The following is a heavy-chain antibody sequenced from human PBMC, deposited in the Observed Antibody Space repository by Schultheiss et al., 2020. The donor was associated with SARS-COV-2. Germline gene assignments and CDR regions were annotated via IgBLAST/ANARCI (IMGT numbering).Heavy chain of an antibody. CDR1: GFIFSGYI. D-gene: IGHD3-3*01. V-gene: IGHV3-21*01. Sequence: GGSLRLSCAASGFIFSGYIMNWVRQAPGKGLEWVSSINSRSSYIYYADSVKGRFTISRDNAKNSLYLQMNSLRAEDTAVYYCTRDGLTTNGNPYFGMDVWGQGTTVTVSS. CDR2: INSRSSYI. CDR3: TRDGLTTNGNPYFGMDV. J-gene: IGHJ6*02.